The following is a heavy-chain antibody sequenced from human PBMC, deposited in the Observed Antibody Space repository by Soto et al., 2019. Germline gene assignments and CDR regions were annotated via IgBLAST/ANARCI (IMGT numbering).Heavy chain of an antibody. CDR3: VSTKYDSSAYYYWYLGL. Sequence: EVQLVESGGGLVQPGGSLRLSCAASGFSFSNYEMNWVRQAPGKGLEWISHSSNTDRIYYADSVKGRFTISRANAKSSLYLQMNSLRAEDTAVYYCVSTKYDSSAYYYWYLGLWGRGTLVTVSS. CDR2: SSNTDRI. D-gene: IGHD3-22*01. CDR1: GFSFSNYE. V-gene: IGHV3-48*03. J-gene: IGHJ2*01.